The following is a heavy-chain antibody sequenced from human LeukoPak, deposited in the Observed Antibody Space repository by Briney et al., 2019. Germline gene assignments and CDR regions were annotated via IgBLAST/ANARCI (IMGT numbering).Heavy chain of an antibody. D-gene: IGHD6-13*01. J-gene: IGHJ3*02. CDR2: IYYSGST. Sequence: PSETLSLTCTVSGGSICSSSYYWGWIRQPPGKGLEWIGSIYYSGSTNYNPSLKSRVTISVDTSKNQFSLKLSSVTAADTAVYYCARGDPRGRIAAAGTREFDIWGQGTMVTVSS. CDR3: ARGDPRGRIAAAGTREFDI. V-gene: IGHV4-39*07. CDR1: GGSICSSSYY.